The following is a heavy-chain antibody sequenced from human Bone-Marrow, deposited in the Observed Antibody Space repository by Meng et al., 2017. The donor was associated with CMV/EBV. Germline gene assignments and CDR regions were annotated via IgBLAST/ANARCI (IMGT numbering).Heavy chain of an antibody. CDR3: ARETYYYDSSGSDYFDD. CDR1: GFTFSDYY. Sequence: LSLTCAASGFTFSDYYMSWIRQAPGKGLEWISYISSSGSTLYYADSVKGRFTISRDNAKNSLYLQMNSLRAEDTAVYYCARETYYYDSSGSDYFDDWGQGTLVTVSS. V-gene: IGHV3-11*04. CDR2: ISSSGSTL. D-gene: IGHD3-22*01. J-gene: IGHJ4*02.